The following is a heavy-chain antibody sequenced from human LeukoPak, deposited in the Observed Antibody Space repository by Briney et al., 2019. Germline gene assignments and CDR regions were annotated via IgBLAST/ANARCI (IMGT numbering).Heavy chain of an antibody. CDR2: INPNSGGT. CDR1: GYTFTGYY. Sequence: ASVKVSCKASGYTFTGYYMHWVRQAPGQGLECMGWINPNSGGTNYAQKFQGRVTMTRGTSISTAYMELSRLRSDDTAVYYCARDPDISIFEVVKGGFDYWGQGTLVTVSS. CDR3: ARDPDISIFEVVKGGFDY. V-gene: IGHV1-2*02. D-gene: IGHD3-3*01. J-gene: IGHJ4*02.